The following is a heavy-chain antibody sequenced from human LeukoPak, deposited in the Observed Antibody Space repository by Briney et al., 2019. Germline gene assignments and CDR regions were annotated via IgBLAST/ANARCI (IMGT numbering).Heavy chain of an antibody. D-gene: IGHD3-16*01. Sequence: WASVNVSCKASGGTFSSYAISWVRQAPGEGLEWVGGIIPIFGTANHAQKFQGRVTITADESTSTAYMEPSSLRSEDTAVYYCARWGYGMDVWGQGTTVTVSS. CDR1: GGTFSSYA. J-gene: IGHJ6*02. V-gene: IGHV1-69*13. CDR2: IIPIFGTA. CDR3: ARWGYGMDV.